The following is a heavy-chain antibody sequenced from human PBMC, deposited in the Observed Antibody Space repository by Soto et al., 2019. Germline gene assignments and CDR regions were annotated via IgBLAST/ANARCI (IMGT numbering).Heavy chain of an antibody. CDR2: IYYSGST. CDR1: GGSISSGGYY. V-gene: IGHV4-31*03. J-gene: IGHJ6*02. CDR3: ARDRLMATAGTARHYFGLDV. Sequence: PSETLSLTCTVSGGSISSGGYYSSWIRQHPGKGLEWIGYIYYSGSTYYNPSLKSRVTISVDTSKNQFSLKLSSVTAADTAVYYCARDRLMATAGTARHYFGLDVWGQGTTVTVSS. D-gene: IGHD5-18*01.